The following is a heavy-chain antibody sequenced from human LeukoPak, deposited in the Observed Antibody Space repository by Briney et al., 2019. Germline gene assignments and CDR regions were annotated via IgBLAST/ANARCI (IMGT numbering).Heavy chain of an antibody. J-gene: IGHJ6*03. CDR2: IYHSGNT. CDR1: GYSISSGYY. V-gene: IGHV4-38-2*01. CDR3: ERQGGSSSPYYYYYMDV. Sequence: SETLSLTCAVSGYSISSGYYWGWFRQPPGKGLEWIGCIYHSGNTYYNPSRKSRVPISVHTSKNHFSLMLSSVNAAETAVYYCERQGGSSSPYYYYYMDVWGKGTTVTVSS. D-gene: IGHD6-13*01.